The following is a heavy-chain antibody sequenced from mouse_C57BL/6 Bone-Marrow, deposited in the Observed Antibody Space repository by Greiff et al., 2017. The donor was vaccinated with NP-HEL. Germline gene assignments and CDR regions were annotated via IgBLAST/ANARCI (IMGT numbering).Heavy chain of an antibody. Sequence: EVKVVESGGDLVKPGGSLKLSCAASGFTFSSYGMSWVRQTPDKSLEWVATISSGGSYTYYTDSVKGRFPISRANAKNTLYLQRSSLKSEDTAMYYCARHTFAYWGQGTLVTVSA. CDR1: GFTFSSYG. CDR3: ARHTFAY. CDR2: ISSGGSYT. V-gene: IGHV5-6*01. J-gene: IGHJ3*01.